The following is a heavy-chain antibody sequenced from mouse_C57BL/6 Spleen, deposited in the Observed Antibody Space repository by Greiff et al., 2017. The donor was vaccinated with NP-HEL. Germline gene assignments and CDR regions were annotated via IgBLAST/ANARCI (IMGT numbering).Heavy chain of an antibody. CDR3: ARCNYGYFDY. J-gene: IGHJ2*01. Sequence: VQLQESGPELVKPGASVKISCKASGYAFSSSWMNWVKQRPGKGLEWIGRIYPGDGDTNYNGKFKGKATLTADKSSSTAYMQLSSLTSEDSAVYFCARCNYGYFDYWGQGTTLTVSS. CDR1: GYAFSSSW. D-gene: IGHD2-1*01. CDR2: IYPGDGDT. V-gene: IGHV1-82*01.